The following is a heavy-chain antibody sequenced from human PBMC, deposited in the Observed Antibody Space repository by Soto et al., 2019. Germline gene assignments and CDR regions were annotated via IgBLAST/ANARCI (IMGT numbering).Heavy chain of an antibody. CDR2: ISYDGSNK. CDR1: GFTFSSYA. Sequence: QVQLVESGGGVVQPGRSLRLSCAASGFTFSSYAMHWVRQAPGKGLEWVAVISYDGSNKYYADSVKGRFTISRDNSKNTLYLQMNSLRAEDTAVYYCASGDGGEYCSGGSCYLPRIAVAGLYYYYYGMDVWGQGTTVTVSS. J-gene: IGHJ6*02. D-gene: IGHD2-15*01. V-gene: IGHV3-30-3*01. CDR3: ASGDGGEYCSGGSCYLPRIAVAGLYYYYYGMDV.